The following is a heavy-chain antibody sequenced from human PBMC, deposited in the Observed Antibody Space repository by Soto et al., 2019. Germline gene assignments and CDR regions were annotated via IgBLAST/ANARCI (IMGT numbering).Heavy chain of an antibody. J-gene: IGHJ5*02. CDR2: INHSGST. Sequence: SETLSLTCAVYGGSFSGYYWSWIRQPPGKGLEWIGEINHSGSTNYNPSLKSRVTISVDTSKNQFSLKLSSVTAADTAVYYCAARIEAAGKGDWFDLWGQGNLVTVSS. CDR3: AARIEAAGKGDWFDL. V-gene: IGHV4-34*01. D-gene: IGHD6-13*01. CDR1: GGSFSGYY.